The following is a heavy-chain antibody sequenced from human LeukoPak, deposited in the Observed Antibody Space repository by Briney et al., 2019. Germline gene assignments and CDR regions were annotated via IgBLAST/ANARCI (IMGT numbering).Heavy chain of an antibody. Sequence: SETLSLTCAVYGGSFSSNYWTWIRQPPGKGLEWVGQINHSGNTNCDPYLKSRVTISGGPSKSQFSLNLSYVPAADTAVYYCARAVCLQQGFFIVGPTGRRTFHIWGQGTMVTVSS. CDR2: INHSGNT. J-gene: IGHJ3*02. CDR1: GGSFSSNY. V-gene: IGHV4-34*01. CDR3: ARAVCLQQGFFIVGPTGRRTFHI. D-gene: IGHD1-26*01.